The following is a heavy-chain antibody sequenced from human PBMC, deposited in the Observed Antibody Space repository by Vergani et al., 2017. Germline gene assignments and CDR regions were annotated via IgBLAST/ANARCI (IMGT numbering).Heavy chain of an antibody. J-gene: IGHJ4*02. D-gene: IGHD5-12*01. CDR3: ARGGGYFTFDY. V-gene: IGHV3-23*01. CDR1: GFTFSSYA. Sequence: EVQLLESGGGLVQPGGSLRLSCAASGFTFSSYAMSWVRQAPGKGLEWVSAISGSGGSTYYADSVKGRFTISRDNAKNSLYLQMNSLRAEDTAVYYCARGGGYFTFDYWGQGTLVTVSS. CDR2: ISGSGGST.